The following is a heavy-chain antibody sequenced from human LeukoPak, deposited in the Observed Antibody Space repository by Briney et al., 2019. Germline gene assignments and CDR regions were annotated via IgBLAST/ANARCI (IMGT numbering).Heavy chain of an antibody. D-gene: IGHD2-8*01. CDR3: ARLDVSPMVYATSYWYFDL. CDR1: GFTFSSYW. Sequence: PGGSLRLSCAASGFTFSSYWMSWVRQPPGKGLEWIGSIYYSGSTYYNPSLKSRVTISVDTSKNQFSLKLSSVTAADTAVYYCARLDVSPMVYATSYWYFDLWGRGTLVTVSS. V-gene: IGHV4-39*01. J-gene: IGHJ2*01. CDR2: IYYSGST.